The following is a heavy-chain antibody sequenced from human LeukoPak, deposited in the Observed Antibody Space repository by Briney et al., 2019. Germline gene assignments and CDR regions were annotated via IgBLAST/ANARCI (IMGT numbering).Heavy chain of an antibody. CDR1: GFTFSNAW. J-gene: IGHJ4*02. Sequence: GGSVRLSCAASGFTFSNAWMSWVRQAPGKGLEWVGRIKSKTDGGTTDYAPPVKGRFTISRDDSKNTLYLQMNSLKAEDTAVYYSAINAVNTDYWGQGTLVTVSS. D-gene: IGHD4-17*01. CDR2: IKSKTDGGTT. V-gene: IGHV3-15*01. CDR3: AINAVNTDY.